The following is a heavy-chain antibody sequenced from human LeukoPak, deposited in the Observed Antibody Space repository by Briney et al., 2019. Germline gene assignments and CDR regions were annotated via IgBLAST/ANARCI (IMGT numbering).Heavy chain of an antibody. CDR3: ARAGTTSSSTPDY. Sequence: ASVKVSCKASGYTFSTYGITWVRQAPGQGFEWMGWISAYNGNTNFAQKFQDRVSMATDTSTSTAYMELRSLRYDDTAMYYCARAGTTSSSTPDYWGRGTLVTVSS. V-gene: IGHV1-18*01. J-gene: IGHJ4*02. D-gene: IGHD6-6*01. CDR2: ISAYNGNT. CDR1: GYTFSTYG.